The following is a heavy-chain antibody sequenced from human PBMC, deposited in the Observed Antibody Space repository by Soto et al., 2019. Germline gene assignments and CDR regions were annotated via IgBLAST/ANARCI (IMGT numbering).Heavy chain of an antibody. CDR1: GFSLNTYG. V-gene: IGHV3-30*03. CDR3: VRDLALMADY. D-gene: IGHD3-16*01. Sequence: GGSLRLCCVASGFSLNTYGIYWVRQAPGKGLQWVAQILYDGSKKHYADSVRGRFTITRDNSKNTVYLQMDSLRVDDTAMYYCVRDLALMADYWGQGTLVTVSS. CDR2: ILYDGSKK. J-gene: IGHJ4*02.